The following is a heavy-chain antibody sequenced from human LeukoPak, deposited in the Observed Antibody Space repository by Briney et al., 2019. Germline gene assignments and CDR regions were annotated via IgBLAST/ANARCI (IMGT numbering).Heavy chain of an antibody. D-gene: IGHD4-17*01. CDR1: GFAFSSYS. CDR2: ITTSSSHV. Sequence: GGSLRLSCAASGFAFSSYSMNWIRQAPGKGLEWVSSITTSSSHVYYADSVKGRFTISGDNAKNSLYLQMNSLRAEDTAVYYCASLMTSVTIPDYWGQGTLVTVSS. V-gene: IGHV3-21*01. CDR3: ASLMTSVTIPDY. J-gene: IGHJ4*02.